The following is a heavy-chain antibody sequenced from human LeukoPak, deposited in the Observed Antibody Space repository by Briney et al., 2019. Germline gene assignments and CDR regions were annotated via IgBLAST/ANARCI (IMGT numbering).Heavy chain of an antibody. CDR2: INQSGSA. D-gene: IGHD1-26*01. CDR3: ARQSRSGSSY. CDR1: GGSFSGYY. J-gene: IGHJ4*02. V-gene: IGHV4-34*01. Sequence: PSETLSLTCAVYGGSFSGYYCSWIRQPPGEGLEWIGEINQSGSARYNPSLKSRVTISVDTSKKQFSLNMTSVTAADTAVYYCARQSRSGSSYWGQGSLITVTS.